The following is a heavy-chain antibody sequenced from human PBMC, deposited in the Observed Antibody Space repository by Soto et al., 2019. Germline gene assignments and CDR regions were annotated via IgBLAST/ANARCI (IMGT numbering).Heavy chain of an antibody. CDR3: ARDRYCGGDCHEFDY. J-gene: IGHJ4*02. Sequence: QVQLVESGGGVVQPGRSLRLSCAASGFTFSGYGMHWVRQAPGKGLEWMAVVWYDGSNKYFADSVKGRFTMSRDNSKNTLYLQMNSLRAEDTAVYYCARDRYCGGDCHEFDYWGQGTLVTVSS. D-gene: IGHD2-21*02. CDR1: GFTFSGYG. CDR2: VWYDGSNK. V-gene: IGHV3-33*01.